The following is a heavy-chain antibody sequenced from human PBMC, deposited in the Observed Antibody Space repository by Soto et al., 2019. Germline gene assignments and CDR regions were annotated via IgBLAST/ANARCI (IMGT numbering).Heavy chain of an antibody. CDR1: GFTFSSYG. V-gene: IGHV3-30*18. Sequence: QVQLVESGGGVVQPGRSLRLSCAASGFTFSSYGMHWVRQAPGKGLEWVAVISYDGSNKYYADSVKGRFTISRENSKNTLYLPMNSLSAADTAVYYCAKFDTAVPWGYYYDSSGYYYDDFDIWGQGTMVTVSS. CDR2: ISYDGSNK. CDR3: AKFDTAVPWGYYYDSSGYYYDDFDI. J-gene: IGHJ3*02. D-gene: IGHD3-22*01.